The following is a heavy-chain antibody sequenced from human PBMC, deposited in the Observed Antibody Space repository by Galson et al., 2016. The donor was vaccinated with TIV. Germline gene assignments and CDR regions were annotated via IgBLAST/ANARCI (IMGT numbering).Heavy chain of an antibody. V-gene: IGHV3-23*01. CDR2: ISGGGGTI. CDR1: GFTFSSYA. Sequence: SLRLSCAASGFTFSSYAMSWVRQAPGKGLEWVSDISGGGGTIYYADSVKGRFTISRGKPKKTLYLQMNSLRADDTAVYYCAKDLGGPFDSWGQGTLVTVSS. D-gene: IGHD1-26*01. CDR3: AKDLGGPFDS. J-gene: IGHJ4*02.